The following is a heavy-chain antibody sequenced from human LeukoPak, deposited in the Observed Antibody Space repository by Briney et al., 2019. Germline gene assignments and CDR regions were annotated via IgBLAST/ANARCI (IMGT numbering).Heavy chain of an antibody. Sequence: GASVKVSCKASGYTFTGYYMHWVRQAPGQGLEWMAWINPNSGGTNYAQKFQGRVTMTRDTSISTAYMELSRLRSDDTAVYYCARVPVGSSWYYFDYWGQGTLVTVSS. CDR3: ARVPVGSSWYYFDY. CDR1: GYTFTGYY. CDR2: INPNSGGT. J-gene: IGHJ4*02. V-gene: IGHV1-2*02. D-gene: IGHD6-13*01.